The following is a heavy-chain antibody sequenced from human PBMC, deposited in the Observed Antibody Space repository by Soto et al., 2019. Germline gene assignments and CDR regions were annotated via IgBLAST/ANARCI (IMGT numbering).Heavy chain of an antibody. J-gene: IGHJ1*01. V-gene: IGHV2-5*02. CDR2: IHWDDDK. Sequence: QITLKESGPTLVKPTQPLTLTCTFSGFSLSTGGVGVGWIRQPPGKALEWLALIHWDDDKRHSPSLKSRLTITKATSTNQVVLTMTNMDPVDTATYYCAHLNSSYGTSGYFYALGHFQRWGQGTLVTVSS. CDR3: AHLNSSYGTSGYFYALGHFQR. D-gene: IGHD3-22*01. CDR1: GFSLSTGGVG.